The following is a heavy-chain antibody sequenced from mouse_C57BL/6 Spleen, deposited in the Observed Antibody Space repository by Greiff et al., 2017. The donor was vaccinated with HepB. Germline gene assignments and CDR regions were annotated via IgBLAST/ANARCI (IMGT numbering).Heavy chain of an antibody. CDR2: ISYDGSN. Sequence: DVQLQESGPGLVKPSQSLSLTCSVTGYSITSGYYWNWIRQFPGNKLEWMGYISYDGSNNYNPSLKNRISITRDTSKNQFFLKLNSVTTEDTATYYCAREGDGYSDVWGTGTTVTVSS. CDR3: AREGDGYSDV. J-gene: IGHJ1*03. V-gene: IGHV3-6*01. D-gene: IGHD2-3*01. CDR1: GYSITSGYY.